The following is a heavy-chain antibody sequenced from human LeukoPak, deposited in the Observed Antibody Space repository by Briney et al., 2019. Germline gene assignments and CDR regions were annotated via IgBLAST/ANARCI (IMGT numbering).Heavy chain of an antibody. V-gene: IGHV1-69*13. CDR2: IIPIFGTA. CDR3: STHGGEGYDSSGYYYTGFDY. Sequence: ASVKVSCKASGGTFSSYAISWVRQAPGQGLEWMGGIIPIFGTANYAQKFQGRVTITADESTSTAYMELSSLRSEDTAVYYCSTHGGEGYDSSGYYYTGFDYWGQGTLVTASS. J-gene: IGHJ4*02. D-gene: IGHD3-22*01. CDR1: GGTFSSYA.